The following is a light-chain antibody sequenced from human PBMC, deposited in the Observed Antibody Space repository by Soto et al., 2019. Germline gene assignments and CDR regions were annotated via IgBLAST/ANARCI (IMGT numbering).Light chain of an antibody. CDR3: CSYAGSSTWV. CDR1: SSDVGSYNV. Sequence: QSVLTQPASVSGSPGQSITISCTGTSSDVGSYNVVSWYQQHPGKAPKVMIYEGSKRPSGVSNRFSGSKSGNTASLTISGLLAEDEADYYCCSYAGSSTWVFGGGTKLTVL. J-gene: IGLJ3*02. CDR2: EGS. V-gene: IGLV2-23*01.